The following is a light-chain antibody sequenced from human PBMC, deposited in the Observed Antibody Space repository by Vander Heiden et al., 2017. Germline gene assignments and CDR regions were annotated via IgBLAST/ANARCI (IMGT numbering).Light chain of an antibody. CDR1: SSNIGAGYD. V-gene: IGLV1-40*01. Sequence: QSVLTQPPSVSGAPGQRVTISCTGSSSNIGAGYDVHWYQQLPGTAPNLLIYGNSNRPSGAPDRFSGSKSGTSASLAIAGLQAEDEADYYCQSYDSSLSGSVFGGGTKLTVL. J-gene: IGLJ2*01. CDR3: QSYDSSLSGSV. CDR2: GNS.